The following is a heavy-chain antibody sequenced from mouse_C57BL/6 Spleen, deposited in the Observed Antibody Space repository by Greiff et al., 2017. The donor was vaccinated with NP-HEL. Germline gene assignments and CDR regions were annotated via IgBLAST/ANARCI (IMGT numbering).Heavy chain of an antibody. CDR1: GYTFTSYW. J-gene: IGHJ3*01. CDR3: ARGSSAEGGFAY. Sequence: QVQLQQPGAELVRPGSSVKLSCKASGYTFTSYWMHWVKQRPIQGLEWIGNIDPSDSETHYNQKFKDKATLTVDKSSSTAYMQLSSLTSGDSAVDCRARGSSAEGGFAYWGQVTLVTVSA. CDR2: IDPSDSET. D-gene: IGHD3-2*02. V-gene: IGHV1-52*01.